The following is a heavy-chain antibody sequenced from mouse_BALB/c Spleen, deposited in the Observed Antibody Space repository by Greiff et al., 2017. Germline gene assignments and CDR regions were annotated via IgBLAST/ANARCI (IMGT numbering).Heavy chain of an antibody. D-gene: IGHD2-5*01. Sequence: EVKVVESGGGLVKPGGSLKLSCAASGFTFSDYYMYWVRQTPEKRLEWVATISDGGSYTYYPDSVKGRFTISRDNAKNNLYLQMSSLKSEDTAMYYCARSNYGSGYFDVWGAGTTVTVSS. J-gene: IGHJ1*01. V-gene: IGHV5-4*02. CDR3: ARSNYGSGYFDV. CDR2: ISDGGSYT. CDR1: GFTFSDYY.